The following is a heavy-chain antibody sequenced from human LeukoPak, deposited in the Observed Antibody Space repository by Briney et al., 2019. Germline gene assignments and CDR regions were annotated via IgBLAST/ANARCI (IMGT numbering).Heavy chain of an antibody. CDR1: GFTFSSYA. CDR3: AKEEGYGSGIYYSY. D-gene: IGHD3-10*01. CDR2: ISGSGGST. Sequence: GGSLRLSCAASGFTFSSYAMSWVRQAPGKGLEWVSAISGSGGSTYYADSVKGRFTISRDNSKNTLYLQMNSLRAGDTAVYYCAKEEGYGSGIYYSYWGQGTLVTVSS. J-gene: IGHJ4*02. V-gene: IGHV3-23*01.